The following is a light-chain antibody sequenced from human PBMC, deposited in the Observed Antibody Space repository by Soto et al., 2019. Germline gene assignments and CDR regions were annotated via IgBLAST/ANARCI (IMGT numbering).Light chain of an antibody. V-gene: IGLV2-11*01. CDR1: SNNVGDYKY. CDR3: FSDAGSYV. CDR2: DVS. Sequence: QSALTQPRSVSGSPGQSVTISCTGTSNNVGDYKYVSWYQQHPGEAPKVMIYDVSKRPSGVPDRFSGSKSGKTASMTISGLQADDDADYYCFSDAGSYVFGTGTKLTVL. J-gene: IGLJ1*01.